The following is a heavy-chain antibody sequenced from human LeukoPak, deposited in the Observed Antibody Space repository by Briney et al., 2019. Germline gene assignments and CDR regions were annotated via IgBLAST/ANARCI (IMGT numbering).Heavy chain of an antibody. J-gene: IGHJ4*02. D-gene: IGHD5-12*01. CDR3: ATTGVATTNPFDY. CDR2: ISGSGGST. Sequence: GRSLRLSCAASGFTFSSYAMSWVRQAPGKGLEWVSAISGSGGSTYYADSVKGRFTISRDNSKNTLYLQMNSLRAEDTAVYYCATTGVATTNPFDYWGQGTLVTVSS. CDR1: GFTFSSYA. V-gene: IGHV3-23*01.